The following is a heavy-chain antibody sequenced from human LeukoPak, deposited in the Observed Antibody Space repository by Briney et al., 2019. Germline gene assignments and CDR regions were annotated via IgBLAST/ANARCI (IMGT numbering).Heavy chain of an antibody. CDR3: ARDRVAAAAHDAFDI. CDR1: GYTFTSYA. Sequence: ASVKVSCKASGYTFTSYAMHWVRQAPGQRLEWMGWINAGNGNTKYSQKFQGRVTITRDTSTSTAHMELRSLRSDDTAVYYCARDRVAAAAHDAFDIWGQGTMVTVSS. D-gene: IGHD6-13*01. CDR2: INAGNGNT. V-gene: IGHV1-3*01. J-gene: IGHJ3*02.